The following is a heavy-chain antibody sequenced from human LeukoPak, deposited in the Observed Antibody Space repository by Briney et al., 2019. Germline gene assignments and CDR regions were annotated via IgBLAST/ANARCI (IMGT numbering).Heavy chain of an antibody. V-gene: IGHV3-9*01. D-gene: IGHD3-22*01. J-gene: IGHJ4*02. CDR3: AKDIGHYDSTGLDY. CDR2: ISWNSGNI. Sequence: GRSLRLSCAASGFTFDDYAMHWVRQAPGKGLEWVSGISWNSGNIGYADSVKGRFTISRDNAKNSLYLQMNSLRAEDTALYYCAKDIGHYDSTGLDYWGQGTLVTVSS. CDR1: GFTFDDYA.